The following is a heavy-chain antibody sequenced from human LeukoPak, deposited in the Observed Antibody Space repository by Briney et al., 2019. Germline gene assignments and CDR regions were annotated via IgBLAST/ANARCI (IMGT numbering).Heavy chain of an antibody. CDR1: GDAISSSGFS. V-gene: IGHV4-39*01. J-gene: IGHJ4*02. D-gene: IGHD3-22*01. Sequence: PSETLSLTCTVSGDAISSSGFSWGWIRQPPGKGLEWIGSIYYSGSTYYNPSLKSRVTISVDTSKNQFSLKLSSVTAADTAVYYCARGYYYDSSGYYPFDYWGQGTLVTVSS. CDR3: ARGYYYDSSGYYPFDY. CDR2: IYYSGST.